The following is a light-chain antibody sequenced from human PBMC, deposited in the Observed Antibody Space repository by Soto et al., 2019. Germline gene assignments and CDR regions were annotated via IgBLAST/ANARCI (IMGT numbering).Light chain of an antibody. J-gene: IGKJ4*01. CDR3: QQRANWPLT. CDR2: DTS. Sequence: EIVMTQSPATMSLSPGERATLSCRASQRISGYLAWYQQKPGQAPRLLIYDTSNRATGIPARFSGSGSGTDFTLIISSLEPEDFAVYYCQQRANWPLTFGGGTKVDIK. CDR1: QRISGY. V-gene: IGKV3-11*01.